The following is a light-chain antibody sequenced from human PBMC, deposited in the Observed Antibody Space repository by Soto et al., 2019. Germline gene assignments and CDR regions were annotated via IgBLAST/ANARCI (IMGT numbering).Light chain of an antibody. CDR3: CFSYAGTDTFVV. Sequence: QSALTQPASVSGSPGQSITISCTGTSSDVGSYTLVSWYQHHPGKAPKLLIYEGSQRPSGVSYRFSGSKSGNTASLTISGLQAEDEADYYCCFSYAGTDTFVVFGGGTQLTVL. CDR2: EGS. CDR1: SSDVGSYTL. V-gene: IGLV2-23*03. J-gene: IGLJ2*01.